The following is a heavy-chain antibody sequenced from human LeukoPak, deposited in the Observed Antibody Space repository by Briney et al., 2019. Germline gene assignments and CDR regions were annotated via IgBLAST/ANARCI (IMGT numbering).Heavy chain of an antibody. D-gene: IGHD3-16*02. Sequence: SETLSLTCAVYGGSFSGYYWSWIRQPPGKGLEWIGEINHSGSTNYNPSLKSRVTISVDTSKNQFSPKLSSVTAADTAVYYCARGYVWGSYRPFDYWGQGTLVTVSS. CDR2: INHSGST. CDR3: ARGYVWGSYRPFDY. CDR1: GGSFSGYY. V-gene: IGHV4-34*01. J-gene: IGHJ4*02.